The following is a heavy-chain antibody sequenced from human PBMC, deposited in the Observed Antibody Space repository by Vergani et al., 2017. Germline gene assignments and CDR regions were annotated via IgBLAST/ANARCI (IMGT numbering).Heavy chain of an antibody. CDR2: IYYSGST. J-gene: IGHJ4*02. D-gene: IGHD6-13*01. CDR3: ARAASWYYFDY. CDR1: GGSVSSGSYY. V-gene: IGHV4-61*01. Sequence: QVQLQESGPGLVKPSETLSITCTVSGGSVSSGSYYWSWIRQPPGKGLEWIGYIYYSGSTNYNASLKSRVTISVDTSKNQFSLKLSSVTAADTAVYYCARAASWYYFDYWGQGTLVTVSS.